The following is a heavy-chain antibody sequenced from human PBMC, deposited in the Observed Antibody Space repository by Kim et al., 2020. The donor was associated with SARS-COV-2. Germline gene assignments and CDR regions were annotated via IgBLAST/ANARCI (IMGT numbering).Heavy chain of an antibody. V-gene: IGHV3-11*06. CDR3: ARDKDGYNSFDY. Sequence: GGSLRLSCAASGFSFSDNYMTWIRQAPGQGLEWLSDISSSGHTSYTDSVRGRFTISRDNAKKSLYLQMNSLRVEDTAVYYCARDKDGYNSFDYWGQGTLVPVSS. CDR2: ISSSGHT. J-gene: IGHJ4*02. D-gene: IGHD5-12*01. CDR1: GFSFSDNY.